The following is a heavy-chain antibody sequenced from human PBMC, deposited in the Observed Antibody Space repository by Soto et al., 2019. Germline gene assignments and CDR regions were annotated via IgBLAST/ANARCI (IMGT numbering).Heavy chain of an antibody. CDR3: AREDIVLLPALGLDP. CDR2: ISSSSSTI. CDR1: GFTFSSYT. D-gene: IGHD2-2*01. V-gene: IGHV3-48*02. J-gene: IGHJ5*02. Sequence: EVQLVESGGDLVQPWGSLRLSCAATGFTFSSYTMNWVRQAPGKGLEWVSYISSSSSTIYYADSVKGRFTISRDNAKNSLYLQMNSLRDEDTAVYYCAREDIVLLPALGLDPWGQGTLVTVSS.